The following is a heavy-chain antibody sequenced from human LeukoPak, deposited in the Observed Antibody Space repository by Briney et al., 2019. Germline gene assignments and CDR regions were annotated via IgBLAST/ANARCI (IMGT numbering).Heavy chain of an antibody. D-gene: IGHD3-9*01. CDR2: INHSART. J-gene: IGHJ4*02. CDR3: ARGRAYYDILTGYYERNFDY. CDR1: GGAFSGYY. Sequence: SETLSLTCAVYGGAFSGYYWSWIRQPPGKGLDWIGEINHSARTNTNPSLKSRATISAEASKKQFSLKLSSVTAADTAVYYCARGRAYYDILTGYYERNFDYWGQGPLVTVSS. V-gene: IGHV4-34*04.